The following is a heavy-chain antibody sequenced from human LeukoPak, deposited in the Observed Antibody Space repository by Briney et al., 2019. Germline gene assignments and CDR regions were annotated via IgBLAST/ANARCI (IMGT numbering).Heavy chain of an antibody. CDR3: ATDHRQSSSSSYCYYMDV. CDR1: GYTFTNYD. J-gene: IGHJ6*03. V-gene: IGHV1-18*01. CDR2: ISPYNGNT. Sequence: ASVKASCKASGYTFTNYDISWVRQAPGQGLEWMGWISPYNGNTNYAQKFQGRVTMTTHTSTSTAYMELRSLRSDDTAVYYCATDHRQSSSSSYCYYMDVWGKGTTVTVSS. D-gene: IGHD6-6*01.